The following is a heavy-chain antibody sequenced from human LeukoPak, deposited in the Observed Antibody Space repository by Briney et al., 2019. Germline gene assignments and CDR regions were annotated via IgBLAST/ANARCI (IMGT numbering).Heavy chain of an antibody. CDR3: ARAPSNNWFDP. Sequence: SETLSLTCTVSGGSISSSSYYWGWIRQPPGKGLEWIGNIYYSGTTYYNPSLKSRVTIFVDKSKNQFSLKLSSVTAADTALYYCARAPSNNWFDPWGQGTLVTVSS. CDR1: GGSISSSSYY. CDR2: IYYSGTT. V-gene: IGHV4-39*01. J-gene: IGHJ5*02.